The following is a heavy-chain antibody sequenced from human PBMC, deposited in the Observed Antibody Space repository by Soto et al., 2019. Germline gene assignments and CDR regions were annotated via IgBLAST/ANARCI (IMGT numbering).Heavy chain of an antibody. CDR2: IIPIFGTA. Sequence: VKVSCKASGGTFSGYAISWVRQAPGQGLEGMGGIIPIFGTANYAQKVQGRVTITADESTSTAYMEQSSMRSEDTAVYYCARGYCNGGSCYLSQDHYFDYWGQGTLVTVSS. CDR1: GGTFSGYA. J-gene: IGHJ4*02. V-gene: IGHV1-69*01. D-gene: IGHD2-15*01. CDR3: ARGYCNGGSCYLSQDHYFDY.